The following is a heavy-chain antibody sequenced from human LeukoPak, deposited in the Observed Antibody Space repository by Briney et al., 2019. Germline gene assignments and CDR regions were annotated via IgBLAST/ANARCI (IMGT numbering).Heavy chain of an antibody. CDR3: AREMATSGYYYYYMDV. CDR2: IYDSGST. Sequence: SETLSLTCIVSGGSISSYYRSWIRQPPGKGLEWIGYIYDSGSTNYNPSLKSRVIISVDTSKNQFSLRLSSVTAADTAVYYCAREMATSGYYYYYMDVWGKGTTVTVSS. D-gene: IGHD5-24*01. V-gene: IGHV4-59*01. CDR1: GGSISSYY. J-gene: IGHJ6*03.